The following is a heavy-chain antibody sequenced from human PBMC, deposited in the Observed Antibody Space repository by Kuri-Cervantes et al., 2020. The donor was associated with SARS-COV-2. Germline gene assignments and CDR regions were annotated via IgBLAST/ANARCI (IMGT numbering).Heavy chain of an antibody. CDR3: TGERACSSASCFFYFYYYMDV. Sequence: LSLTCAASGFTFDDYAMHWVRQAPGKGLEWVSGISWNSGSIGYADSVKGRFTISRDNAKNSLYLQMNSLRAEDTAVYYCTGERACSSASCFFYFYYYMDVWGRGTTVTVSS. D-gene: IGHD2-2*01. CDR1: GFTFDDYA. V-gene: IGHV3-9*01. J-gene: IGHJ6*03. CDR2: ISWNSGSI.